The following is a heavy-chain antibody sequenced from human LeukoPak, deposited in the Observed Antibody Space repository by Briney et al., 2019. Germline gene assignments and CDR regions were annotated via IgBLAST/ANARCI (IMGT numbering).Heavy chain of an antibody. Sequence: GGSLRLSCVASGFTFSSYSMNWVRQAPGEGLEWGSYISSLSGTICYADSVKGRFTISRDNAKNSLYLQMDSLRAEDTAVYYCARPNQGSGYDFGFDYWGQGTLVTVSS. CDR1: GFTFSSYS. CDR2: ISSLSGTI. D-gene: IGHD5-12*01. V-gene: IGHV3-48*01. J-gene: IGHJ4*02. CDR3: ARPNQGSGYDFGFDY.